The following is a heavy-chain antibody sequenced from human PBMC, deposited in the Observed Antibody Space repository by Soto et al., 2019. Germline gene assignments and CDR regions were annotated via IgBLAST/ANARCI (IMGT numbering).Heavy chain of an antibody. V-gene: IGHV4-4*07. Sequence: LSLTCTVSGASITGSSYWSWIRQPAGKGLEWIGRFSLSGTTSYNPSLRSRVTMSADVSKNQFSLRLTSVTAADTALYYCARGMTPPGAPAWYYFDSWGQGTLVTVSS. CDR2: FSLSGTT. J-gene: IGHJ4*02. D-gene: IGHD2-8*02. CDR3: ARGMTPPGAPAWYYFDS. CDR1: GASITGSSY.